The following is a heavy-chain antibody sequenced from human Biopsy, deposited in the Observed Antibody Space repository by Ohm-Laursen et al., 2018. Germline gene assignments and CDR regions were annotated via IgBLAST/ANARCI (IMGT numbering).Heavy chain of an antibody. CDR3: ARGSSYGYDFDY. CDR1: DGSINSYY. CDR2: IYYSGST. Sequence: GTLSLTCAVSDGSINSYYWNWIRQPPGKRLEWIGNIYYSGSTNFNPSLKSRVTISVDTSKNQFSLKLSSVTAADTAVYFCARGSSYGYDFDYWGQGTLVAVSP. J-gene: IGHJ4*02. V-gene: IGHV4-59*01. D-gene: IGHD5-18*01.